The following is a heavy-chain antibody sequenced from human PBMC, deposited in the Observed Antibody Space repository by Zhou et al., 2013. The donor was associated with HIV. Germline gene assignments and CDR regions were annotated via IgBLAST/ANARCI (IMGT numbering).Heavy chain of an antibody. V-gene: IGHV1-18*01. J-gene: IGHJ6*02. Sequence: VQLVQSGAEVKKPGSSVKVSCKASGYTFTSYGISWVRQAPGQGLEWMGWISAYNGNTNYAQNLQGRLTMTTDTSTNTAHMELSSLRSEDTAVYYCARDKAGTTRYYYGMDVWGQGTLVTVSS. CDR2: ISAYNGNT. D-gene: IGHD1-1*01. CDR3: ARDKAGTTRYYYGMDV. CDR1: GYTFTSYG.